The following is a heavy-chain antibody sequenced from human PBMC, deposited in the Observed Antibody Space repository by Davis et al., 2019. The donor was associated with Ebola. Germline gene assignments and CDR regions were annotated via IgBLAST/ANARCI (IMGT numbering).Heavy chain of an antibody. J-gene: IGHJ6*03. Sequence: GESLKISCKGSGYSFTSYWIGWVRQMPGKGLEWMGIIYPGDSDTRYSPSFQGQVTISADKSISTAYLQWSSLKASDTAMYYCARHRRGSITGTTPYYYYYYMDVWGKGTTVTVSS. D-gene: IGHD1-7*01. CDR3: ARHRRGSITGTTPYYYYYYMDV. V-gene: IGHV5-51*01. CDR2: IYPGDSDT. CDR1: GYSFTSYW.